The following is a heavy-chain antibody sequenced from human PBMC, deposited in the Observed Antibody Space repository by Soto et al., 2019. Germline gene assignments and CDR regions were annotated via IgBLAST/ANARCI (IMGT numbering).Heavy chain of an antibody. J-gene: IGHJ4*02. CDR2: ISSSGKTI. CDR3: TNRRASFNFDY. CDR1: GFTFTNYE. Sequence: GGSLRLSCAASGFTFTNYEMNWVRQAPGKGLEWISYISSSGKTISYADSVKGRFTISRDNAKNTLYLQMNSLRAEDTAVYYCTNRRASFNFDYWGQGALVTVSS. V-gene: IGHV3-48*03.